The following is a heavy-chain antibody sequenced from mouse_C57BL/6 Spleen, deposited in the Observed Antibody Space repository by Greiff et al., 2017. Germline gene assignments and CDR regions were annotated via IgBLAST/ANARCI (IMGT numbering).Heavy chain of an antibody. Sequence: QVQLQQPGAELVMPGASVKLSCKASGYTFTSYWMHWVKQRPGQGLEWIGEIDPSDSYTNYNQKFKGESTLTVDKSSSTAYMQLSSLTSEDSAVYSCARRAYGNYDYAMDYWGQGTSVTVSS. V-gene: IGHV1-69*01. J-gene: IGHJ4*01. CDR1: GYTFTSYW. CDR2: IDPSDSYT. CDR3: ARRAYGNYDYAMDY. D-gene: IGHD2-1*01.